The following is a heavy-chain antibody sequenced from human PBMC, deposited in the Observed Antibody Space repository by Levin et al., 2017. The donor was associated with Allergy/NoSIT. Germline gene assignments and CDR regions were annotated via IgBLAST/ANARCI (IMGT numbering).Heavy chain of an antibody. CDR3: ARAGGTSYYASGTHGDL. J-gene: IGHJ5*02. D-gene: IGHD3-10*01. Sequence: ASVKVSCAASGFTFSTYAMNWVRQAPGKGLEWLSYISTTSSTVYYAGSLKGRFTISRDNARNSLFLQMNSLRDEDTAVYYCARAGGTSYYASGTHGDLWGRGTLVTVSS. CDR1: GFTFSTYA. CDR2: ISTTSSTV. V-gene: IGHV3-48*02.